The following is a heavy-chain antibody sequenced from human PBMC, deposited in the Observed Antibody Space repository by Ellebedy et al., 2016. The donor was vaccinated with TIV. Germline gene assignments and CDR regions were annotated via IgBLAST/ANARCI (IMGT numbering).Heavy chain of an antibody. CDR2: IGWDSGGI. D-gene: IGHD6-19*01. Sequence: SLKISCVASGFLFDDFAMHWVRQVPGKGLEWVAGIGWDSGGIGYADSMKGRFTISRDNAKKSLYLQINSLRPKDTAFYYCPKGGGWFYYFDYWGQGTLVTVSS. V-gene: IGHV3-9*01. J-gene: IGHJ4*02. CDR3: PKGGGWFYYFDY. CDR1: GFLFDDFA.